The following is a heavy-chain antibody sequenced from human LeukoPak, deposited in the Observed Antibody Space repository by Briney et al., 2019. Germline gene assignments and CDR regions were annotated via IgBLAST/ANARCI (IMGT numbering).Heavy chain of an antibody. CDR3: ARHRDCSSTSCYTPNDAFDI. Sequence: GESLKISCKGSGYSFTSYWIGWVRQMPGKGLEWMGIIYPGDSDTRYSPSFQGQVTISADKSISTAYLQWSSLKASDTAMYYCARHRDCSSTSCYTPNDAFDIWGQGTMVTVSS. CDR1: GYSFTSYW. D-gene: IGHD2-2*02. V-gene: IGHV5-51*01. J-gene: IGHJ3*02. CDR2: IYPGDSDT.